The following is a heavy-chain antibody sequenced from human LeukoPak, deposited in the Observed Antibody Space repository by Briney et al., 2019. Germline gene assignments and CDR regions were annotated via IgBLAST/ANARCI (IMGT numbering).Heavy chain of an antibody. D-gene: IGHD3-22*01. J-gene: IGHJ6*02. Sequence: ASVKVSCKASGYTFTIYYMHWVRQAPGQGLEWMGIINPSGGSTSYAQKFQGRVTMTRDTSTSTVYMELSSLRSEDTAVYYCARDLGQYYYDSSYGMDVWGQGTTVTVSS. V-gene: IGHV1-46*01. CDR2: INPSGGST. CDR1: GYTFTIYY. CDR3: ARDLGQYYYDSSYGMDV.